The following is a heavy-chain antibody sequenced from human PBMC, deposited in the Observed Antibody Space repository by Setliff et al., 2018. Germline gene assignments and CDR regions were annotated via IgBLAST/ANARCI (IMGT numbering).Heavy chain of an antibody. CDR1: TFTFTKYA. Sequence: SLRLSCVASTFTFTKYAVTWVRQAPGKGLEWVSSIHVSGGSTYYADSVKGRFTISRDNSKNTLSLQMSSLRTEDTTIYFCAGQGPIFGSGLIPGFDQWGQGTMVTVSS. CDR2: IHVSGGST. J-gene: IGHJ4*02. V-gene: IGHV3-23*01. CDR3: AGQGPIFGSGLIPGFDQ. D-gene: IGHD3-3*01.